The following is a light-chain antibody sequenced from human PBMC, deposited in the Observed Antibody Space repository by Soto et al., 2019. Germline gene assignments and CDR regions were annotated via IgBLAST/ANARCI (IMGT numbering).Light chain of an antibody. CDR3: QQYGSSPIT. CDR2: GAS. J-gene: IGKJ5*01. Sequence: EIVLTQSPGTLSLSPGERATLSCRASQSVSSSYLAWYQQKPGQAPRLLMYGASSRATGIPDRISGSWSGTDFTLTISRLEPEDSAMYYCQQYGSSPITFGQGTRLEIK. CDR1: QSVSSSY. V-gene: IGKV3-20*01.